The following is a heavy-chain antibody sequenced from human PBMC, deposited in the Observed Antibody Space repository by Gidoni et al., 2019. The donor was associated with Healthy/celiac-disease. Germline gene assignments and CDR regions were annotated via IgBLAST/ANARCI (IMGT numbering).Heavy chain of an antibody. V-gene: IGHV4-30-2*01. CDR1: GGSISRGGYS. CDR3: ARVYGYRGLYYFDY. CDR2: IYHSGST. D-gene: IGHD6-25*01. Sequence: QLQLQESGSGLVKPSQTLSLTCAVSGGSISRGGYSWSWIRQPPGKGLEWIGYIYHSGSTYYNPSLKSRVTIAVDRSKNQFSLKLSSVTAADTAVYYCARVYGYRGLYYFDYWGQGTLVTVSS. J-gene: IGHJ4*02.